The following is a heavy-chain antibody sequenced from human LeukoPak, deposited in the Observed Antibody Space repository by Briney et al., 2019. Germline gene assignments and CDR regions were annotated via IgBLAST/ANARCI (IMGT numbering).Heavy chain of an antibody. CDR2: INEDGSTT. D-gene: IGHD1-26*01. V-gene: IGHV3-74*01. J-gene: IGHJ4*02. CDR1: GFTFSSNW. Sequence: GGSLRLSCAASGFTFSSNWMHWVRQAPGKGLVWVSRINEDGSTTNYADSVKGRSTIFRDNAKNTLYLQMDSLRAEDTAVYYCVRDLGGRSGHWGQGTLVTVSS. CDR3: VRDLGGRSGH.